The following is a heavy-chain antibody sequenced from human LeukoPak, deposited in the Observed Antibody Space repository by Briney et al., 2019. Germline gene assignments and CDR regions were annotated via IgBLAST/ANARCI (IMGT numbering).Heavy chain of an antibody. D-gene: IGHD3-9*01. V-gene: IGHV3-74*01. CDR3: GRGGLTGQMAAFDY. J-gene: IGHJ4*02. CDR2: INSDGGST. Sequence: GGSLRLSCAASGFTFSSYAMSWVRQAPGKGLEWVSRINSDGGSTTYADSVKGRFTISRDNAKNTMYLQMSSLRADDSAVYYCGRGGLTGQMAAFDYWGQGALVTVST. CDR1: GFTFSSYA.